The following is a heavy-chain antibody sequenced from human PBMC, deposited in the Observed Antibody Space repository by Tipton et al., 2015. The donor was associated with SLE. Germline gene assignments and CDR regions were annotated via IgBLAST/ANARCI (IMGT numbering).Heavy chain of an antibody. J-gene: IGHJ4*02. Sequence: TLSLTCTVSGGSISSHYWSWIRQPPGKGLEWIGYIYYSGSTNYNPSLQSRVTISVDTSKNQFSLKLSSATAADTAVYYCARGRSLTMVQGVVDYWGQGTLVTVSS. CDR3: ARGRSLTMVQGVVDY. CDR2: IYYSGST. CDR1: GGSISSHY. D-gene: IGHD3-10*01. V-gene: IGHV4-59*11.